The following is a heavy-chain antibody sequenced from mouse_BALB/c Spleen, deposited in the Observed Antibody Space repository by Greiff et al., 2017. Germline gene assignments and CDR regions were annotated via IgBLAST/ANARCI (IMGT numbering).Heavy chain of an antibody. Sequence: VQLQQPGAELVKPGAPVKLSCKASGYTFTSYWMNWVKQRPGRGLEWIGRIDPSDSETHYNQKFKDKATLTVDKSSSTAYIQLSSLTSEDSAVYYCARRHYGNYYAMDYWGQGTSVTVSS. CDR2: IDPSDSET. V-gene: IGHV1-69*02. J-gene: IGHJ4*01. D-gene: IGHD2-1*01. CDR3: ARRHYGNYYAMDY. CDR1: GYTFTSYW.